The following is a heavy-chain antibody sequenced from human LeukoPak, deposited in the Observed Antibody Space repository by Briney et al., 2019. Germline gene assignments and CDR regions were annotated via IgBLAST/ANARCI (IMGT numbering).Heavy chain of an antibody. CDR2: INPNSGGT. V-gene: IGHV1-2*02. J-gene: IGHJ4*02. Sequence: ASVKVSCKASGYTFTGYYMHWVRQAPGQGLEWMGWINPNSGGTNYAQKFQGRVTMTRDTPISTAYMELSRLRSDDTAVYYCARDPGVGWTYYFDYWGQGTLVTVSS. CDR3: ARDPGVGWTYYFDY. D-gene: IGHD3/OR15-3a*01. CDR1: GYTFTGYY.